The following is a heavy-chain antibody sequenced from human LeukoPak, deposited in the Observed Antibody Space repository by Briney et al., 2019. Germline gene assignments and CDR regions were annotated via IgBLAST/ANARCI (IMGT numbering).Heavy chain of an antibody. D-gene: IGHD2-2*01. Sequence: GGSLRLSCAASGFTFSSYSMNWVRQAPGKGLEWVSSISSSSSHIYYADSVKGRFTISRDNAKNSLYLQMNSLRAEDTAVYYCARDGRDCSSSSCCLDYWGQGTLVTVSS. V-gene: IGHV3-21*01. J-gene: IGHJ4*02. CDR2: ISSSSSHI. CDR1: GFTFSSYS. CDR3: ARDGRDCSSSSCCLDY.